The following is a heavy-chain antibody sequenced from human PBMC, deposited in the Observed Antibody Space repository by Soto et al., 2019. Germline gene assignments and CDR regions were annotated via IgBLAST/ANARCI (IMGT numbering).Heavy chain of an antibody. CDR3: ARDVGYGLIDY. V-gene: IGHV1-18*01. CDR1: GYTFTSYG. J-gene: IGHJ4*02. D-gene: IGHD5-18*01. Sequence: QVQLVQSGAEVKKPGASVKVSCKASGYTFTSYGISWVRQAPGQGLEWMGWITMTTDTSTSAAYMELRSLRSDDTAVYHCARDVGYGLIDYWGQGTLVTVSS.